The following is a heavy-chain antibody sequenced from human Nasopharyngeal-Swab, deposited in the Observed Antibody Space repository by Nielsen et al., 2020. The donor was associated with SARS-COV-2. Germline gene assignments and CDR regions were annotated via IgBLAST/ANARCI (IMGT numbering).Heavy chain of an antibody. V-gene: IGHV1-69*13. J-gene: IGHJ3*02. CDR1: GGTFSSYA. Sequence: SVKVSCKASGGTFSSYAISWVRQAPGQGLEWMGGIIPIFGTANYAQKFQGRVTITADESTSTAYMELSSLRSEDTAVYYCARARVLLWFGEPDAFDIWGQGTMVTVSS. D-gene: IGHD3-10*01. CDR3: ARARVLLWFGEPDAFDI. CDR2: IIPIFGTA.